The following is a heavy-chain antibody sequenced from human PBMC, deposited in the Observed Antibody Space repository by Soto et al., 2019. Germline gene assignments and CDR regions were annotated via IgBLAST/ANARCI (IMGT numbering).Heavy chain of an antibody. V-gene: IGHV1-69*13. D-gene: IGHD5-12*01. J-gene: IGHJ4*02. CDR2: IIPIFGTA. CDR1: GGTFSSYA. Sequence: GASVKVSCKASGGTFSSYAISWVRQAPGQGLEWMGGIIPIFGTANYAQKFQGRVTITADESTSTAYMELSSLRSEDTAVYYCAREVRATISEAYFDYWGQGTLVTVSS. CDR3: AREVRATISEAYFDY.